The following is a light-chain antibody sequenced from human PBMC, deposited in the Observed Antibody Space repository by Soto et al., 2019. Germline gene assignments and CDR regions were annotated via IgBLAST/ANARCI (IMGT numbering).Light chain of an antibody. CDR3: QQYNTYRT. V-gene: IGKV1-5*03. CDR1: QNISTW. CDR2: KAS. J-gene: IGKJ1*01. Sequence: DIQMTQSPSTLSASVGDRVTITCRASQNISTWLAWYQQKPGKAPKLLIYKASSLESGVPSRFSGSGSGSGTEFTLTISSLQPEDFASYYCQQYNTYRTFGQGTKVEIK.